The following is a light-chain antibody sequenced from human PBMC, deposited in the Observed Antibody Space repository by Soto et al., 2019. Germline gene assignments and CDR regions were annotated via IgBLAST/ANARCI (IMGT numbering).Light chain of an antibody. CDR2: GAS. V-gene: IGKV3-20*01. J-gene: IGKJ1*01. CDR3: QQYDASPWT. Sequence: EIVLTQSPGTLSLSPGEGATLSCRASQNVSSTYLAWYQHQPGQAPRLLIYGASNRAAGIPDRFSGSGSGTDFTLTINTLEPEDSAVYYCQQYDASPWTFGQGTRVEV. CDR1: QNVSSTY.